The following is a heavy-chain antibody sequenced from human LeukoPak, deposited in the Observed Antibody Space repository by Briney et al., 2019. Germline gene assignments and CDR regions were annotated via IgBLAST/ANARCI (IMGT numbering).Heavy chain of an antibody. J-gene: IGHJ4*02. D-gene: IGHD5-18*01. CDR1: GFIFSDYS. V-gene: IGHV3-21*04. Sequence: GGSLRLSCTASGFIFSDYSMNWVRQAPGKGLEWVSSISSSSSHIYYADSMKGRFTISRDNAKNSLYLQMNSLRAEDMALYYCAKSSGRYSYGAFDYWGQGTLVTVSS. CDR3: AKSSGRYSYGAFDY. CDR2: ISSSSSHI.